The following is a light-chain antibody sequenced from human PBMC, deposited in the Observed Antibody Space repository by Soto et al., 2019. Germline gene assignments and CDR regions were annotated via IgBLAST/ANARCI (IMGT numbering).Light chain of an antibody. CDR3: CSYSVRYTSTYV. CDR1: SSDVGGYNY. V-gene: IGLV2-11*01. Sequence: TQPRSVSGSPGQSVTISCTGTSSDVGGYNYVSWYQQHPGKAPKLMIYDVSKRPSGVPDRFSGSKSGNTASLTISGLQAEDDADYDYCSYSVRYTSTYVVGNGTKVTVL. CDR2: DVS. J-gene: IGLJ1*01.